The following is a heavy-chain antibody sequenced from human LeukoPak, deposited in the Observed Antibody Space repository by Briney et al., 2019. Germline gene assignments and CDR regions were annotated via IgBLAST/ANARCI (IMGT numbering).Heavy chain of an antibody. CDR1: GFTFSSYA. D-gene: IGHD2-2*02. CDR3: AKALGYCSGTSCYTRGLDY. CDR2: MSYDGSNK. J-gene: IGHJ4*02. V-gene: IGHV3-30-3*01. Sequence: GGSLRLSCAASGFTFSSYAMHWVRQAPGKGLEWVAVMSYDGSNKYYADSVKGRFTISRDNSKNTLYLQMNSLRAEDTAVYYCAKALGYCSGTSCYTRGLDYWGQGTLVTVSS.